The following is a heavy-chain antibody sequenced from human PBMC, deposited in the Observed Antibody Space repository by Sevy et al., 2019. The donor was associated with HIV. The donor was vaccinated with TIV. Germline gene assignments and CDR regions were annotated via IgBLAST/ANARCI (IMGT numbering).Heavy chain of an antibody. CDR1: GFTFGDYC. J-gene: IGHJ4*02. Sequence: GGSLRLSCTASGFTFGDYCMSWVRQAPGKGLEWVAFLKSDVYGGTVDHAASVRVRFVSSRDDSKPIAYLQMNDLKTEDTGVYYCTRWKAAQSIFDYWGQGALVTVSS. CDR3: TRWKAAQSIFDY. CDR2: LKSDVYGGTV. D-gene: IGHD6-13*01. V-gene: IGHV3-49*04.